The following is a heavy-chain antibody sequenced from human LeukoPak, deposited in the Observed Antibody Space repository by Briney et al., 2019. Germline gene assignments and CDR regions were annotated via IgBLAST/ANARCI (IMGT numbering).Heavy chain of an antibody. J-gene: IGHJ4*02. V-gene: IGHV4-39*01. CDR3: ARHHPLSPHRWLRSAYFDY. CDR2: IYYSGTT. D-gene: IGHD5-12*01. Sequence: SETLSLTCNVSGGSISSSPYYWGWIRQSPGKGLEWIGSIYYSGTTYYNPSLKSRVTISVDTSKNQFSLKLSSVTAADTAVYYCARHHPLSPHRWLRSAYFDYWGQGTLVTVSS. CDR1: GGSISSSPYY.